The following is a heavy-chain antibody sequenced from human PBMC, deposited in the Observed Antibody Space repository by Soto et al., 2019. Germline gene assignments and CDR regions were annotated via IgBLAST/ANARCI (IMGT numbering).Heavy chain of an antibody. CDR1: GSSVRDQY. V-gene: IGHV4-59*02. CDR3: ARTLDYGHMDV. CDR2: IFSVVRT. D-gene: IGHD3-16*01. Sequence: SETLSLTCTFSGSSVRDQYWTWIRQPPGKRLEFIGYIFSVVRTKYNPSLESRVTISVDTSKNQFSLRLTSVAATDTAVYYCARTLDYGHMDVWGKGTTVTVSS. J-gene: IGHJ6*03.